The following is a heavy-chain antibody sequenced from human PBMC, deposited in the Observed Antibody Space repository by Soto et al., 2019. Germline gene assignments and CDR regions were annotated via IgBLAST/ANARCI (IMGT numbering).Heavy chain of an antibody. D-gene: IGHD5-12*01. V-gene: IGHV1-69*13. CDR1: GGTCSIYA. CDR3: ARENLRDGYNPYNWFDP. Sequence: SVKVSCKASGGTCSIYAISCVLRAPLQWLEWMGGIIPIFGTANYAQKFQGRVTITADESTSTAYMELSSLRSEDTAVYYCARENLRDGYNPYNWFDPWGQGTLVTVSS. CDR2: IIPIFGTA. J-gene: IGHJ5*02.